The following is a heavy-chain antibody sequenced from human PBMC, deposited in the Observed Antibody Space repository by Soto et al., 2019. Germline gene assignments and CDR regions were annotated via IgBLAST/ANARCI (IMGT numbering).Heavy chain of an antibody. J-gene: IGHJ1*01. CDR2: IKSKTDGGTT. CDR1: GFSFSDAW. Sequence: EVQLVESGGGLVKPGGSLRLSCAASGFSFSDAWMTWVRQAPGKGLEWVGRIKSKTDGGTTDYAGPVKGRFTISRDDSKNTLYLQMNSLETEDTGVYYCATYSSGANTRWGQGTLVTVSS. D-gene: IGHD6-13*01. V-gene: IGHV3-15*01. CDR3: ATYSSGANTR.